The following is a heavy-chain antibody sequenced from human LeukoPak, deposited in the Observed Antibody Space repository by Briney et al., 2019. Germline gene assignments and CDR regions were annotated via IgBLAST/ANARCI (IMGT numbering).Heavy chain of an antibody. CDR1: GFTFSSSA. Sequence: GGSLRLSCAASGFTFSSSAMSWVRQVPGKGLEWVSGISASGGSTSYADSVRGRFTISRDNSKNTLYLRVNSLRAEDTAVYYCAKGGKWDVTPFDYWGQGTLVTVSS. J-gene: IGHJ4*02. CDR3: AKGGKWDVTPFDY. D-gene: IGHD1-26*01. CDR2: ISASGGST. V-gene: IGHV3-23*01.